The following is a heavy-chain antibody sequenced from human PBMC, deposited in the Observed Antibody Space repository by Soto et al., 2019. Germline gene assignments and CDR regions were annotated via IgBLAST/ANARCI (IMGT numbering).Heavy chain of an antibody. V-gene: IGHV1-2*02. CDR3: ARASVAGTSWFDP. J-gene: IGHJ5*02. CDR2: INPNSGGT. Sequence: ASVKVSCKASGYTFTGYYMHWVRQAPGQGLEWMGWINPNSGGTNYAQKFQGRVTMTRDTSISTAYMELSRLRSDDTAVYYCARASVAGTSWFDPWGQGTLVTVSS. CDR1: GYTFTGYY. D-gene: IGHD6-19*01.